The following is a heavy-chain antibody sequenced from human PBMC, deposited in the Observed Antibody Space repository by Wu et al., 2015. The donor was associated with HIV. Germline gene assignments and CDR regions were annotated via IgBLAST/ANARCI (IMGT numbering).Heavy chain of an antibody. Sequence: VQLLQSGAEVKKPGASVMVSCKASGYTFTDYYMYWVRQAPGQGLEWMGWISARNGNTNYAQKFQGRVTMTEDTSTDTAYMELSSLRSEDTAVYYCATSGSTSCPLCYWGQGTLVTVSS. CDR2: SARNGNT. CDR1: GYTFTDYY. V-gene: IGHV1-2*02. J-gene: IGHJ4*02. D-gene: IGHD2-2*01. CDR3: ATSGSTSCPLCY.